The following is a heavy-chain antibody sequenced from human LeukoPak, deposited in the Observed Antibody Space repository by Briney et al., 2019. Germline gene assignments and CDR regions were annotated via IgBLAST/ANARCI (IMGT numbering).Heavy chain of an antibody. D-gene: IGHD1-7*01. V-gene: IGHV4-38-2*02. CDR1: SGSISSGYY. CDR3: ARAGDWNFNYFDY. CDR2: IYHSGNT. Sequence: SETLSLTCTVSSGSISSGYYWGWIRQPPGKWLEWIGTIYHSGNTYYNPSLASRVIILVDTSKNEFSLQLGSVTAADTAVYYCARAGDWNFNYFDYWGQGTLVTVSS. J-gene: IGHJ4*02.